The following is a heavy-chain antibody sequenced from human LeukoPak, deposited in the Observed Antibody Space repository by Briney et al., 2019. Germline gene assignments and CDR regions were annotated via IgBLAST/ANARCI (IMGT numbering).Heavy chain of an antibody. V-gene: IGHV1-69*13. CDR1: GGTFSSYA. D-gene: IGHD1-7*01. J-gene: IGHJ5*02. CDR2: IIPIFGSA. CDR3: ARVTHTELSTWFDP. Sequence: GASVKVSCKASGGTFSSYAISWVRQAPGQGLEWMGGIIPIFGSANYAQKFQGRVTITADESTSTAYMELSSLRSEDTALYYCARVTHTELSTWFDPWGQGTLVTVSS.